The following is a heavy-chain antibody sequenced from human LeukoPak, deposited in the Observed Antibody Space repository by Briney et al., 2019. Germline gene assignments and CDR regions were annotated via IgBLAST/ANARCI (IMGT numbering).Heavy chain of an antibody. Sequence: PGGSLRPSCAASGFTFSSYGMNWVRQAPGRGLEWVSSIGSSSDYIYYADSVKDRFTISRDNAKNSLYLQMNSLGAEDTAIYYCARTYGGDGGQRFDYWGQGTLVTVSS. CDR1: GFTFSSYG. V-gene: IGHV3-21*01. CDR3: ARTYGGDGGQRFDY. J-gene: IGHJ4*02. CDR2: IGSSSDYI. D-gene: IGHD2-21*02.